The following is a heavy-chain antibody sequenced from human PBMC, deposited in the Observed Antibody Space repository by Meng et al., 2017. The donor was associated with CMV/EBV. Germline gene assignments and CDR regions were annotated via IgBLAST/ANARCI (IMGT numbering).Heavy chain of an antibody. Sequence: GESLKISCEASGFTFSSYAMSWVRQAPGKGLEWVSVIYSGGSSTYYADSVKGRFTISRDNAKNSLYLQMNSLRAEDTAVYYCARDLLAARRGYYYGMDVWGQGTTVTVSS. V-gene: IGHV3-23*03. CDR3: ARDLLAARRGYYYGMDV. D-gene: IGHD6-6*01. CDR1: GFTFSSYA. J-gene: IGHJ6*02. CDR2: IYSGGSST.